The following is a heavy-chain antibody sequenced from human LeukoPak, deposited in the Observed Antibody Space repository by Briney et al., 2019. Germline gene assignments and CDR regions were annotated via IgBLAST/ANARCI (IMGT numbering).Heavy chain of an antibody. D-gene: IGHD6-19*01. Sequence: GRSLRLSCAASGFTFDDYAMHWVREVPGKGLEWVSGICWNSGIIGYADSVKGRFTISRDNAKNSLYLQMNSVRAEDTAVYYCARAPYTSGWYRGDNDYWGQGTLVTVSS. CDR2: ICWNSGII. CDR3: ARAPYTSGWYRGDNDY. CDR1: GFTFDDYA. J-gene: IGHJ4*02. V-gene: IGHV3-9*01.